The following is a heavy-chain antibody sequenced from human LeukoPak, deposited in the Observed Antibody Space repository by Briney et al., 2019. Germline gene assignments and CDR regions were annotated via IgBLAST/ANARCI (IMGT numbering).Heavy chain of an antibody. CDR1: GGSISRGGYY. V-gene: IGHV4-61*08. CDR2: IYYSGST. Sequence: PSETLSLTCTVSGGSISRGGYYWSWIRQHPGKGLEWIGYIYYSGSTNYNPSLKSRVTISVDTSKNQFSLKLSSVTAADTAVYYCARGHPDSMIVVLDAFDIWGQGTMVTVSS. D-gene: IGHD3-22*01. CDR3: ARGHPDSMIVVLDAFDI. J-gene: IGHJ3*02.